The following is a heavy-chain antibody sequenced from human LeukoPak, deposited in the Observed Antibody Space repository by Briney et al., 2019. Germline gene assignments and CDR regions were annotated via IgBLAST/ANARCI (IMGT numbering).Heavy chain of an antibody. CDR1: GFTFSSYW. D-gene: IGHD2-2*01. CDR2: IKQDGSEK. CDR3: AKDGTSGVPAPYYYYYYMDV. V-gene: IGHV3-7*01. Sequence: PGGSLRLSCAASGFTFSSYWMSWVRQAPGKGLEWVANIKQDGSEKYYVDSVKGRFTISRDNAKNSLYLQMNSLRAEDTAVYYCAKDGTSGVPAPYYYYYYMDVWGKGTTVTISS. J-gene: IGHJ6*03.